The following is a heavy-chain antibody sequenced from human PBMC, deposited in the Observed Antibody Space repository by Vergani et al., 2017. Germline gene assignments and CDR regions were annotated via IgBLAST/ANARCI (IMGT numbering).Heavy chain of an antibody. V-gene: IGHV4-31*03. CDR1: GGSISSGDYY. CDR2: IYYSGST. J-gene: IGHJ5*02. D-gene: IGHD2-8*01. Sequence: QVQLQESGPGLVKPSQTLSLTCTVSGGSISSGDYYWSWIRQRPGEVLEWIGYIYYSGSTYYNPSLKRRLTISVDTFKNQFPLKLTSVTAADTAVYYCARQPPIFCTNGVCDTGWFAHGGKGTLVTVSA. CDR3: ARQPPIFCTNGVCDTGWFAH.